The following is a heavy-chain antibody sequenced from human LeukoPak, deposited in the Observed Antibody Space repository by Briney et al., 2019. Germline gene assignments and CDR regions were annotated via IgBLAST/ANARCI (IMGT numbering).Heavy chain of an antibody. CDR2: INHSGST. V-gene: IGHV4-34*01. CDR3: ARGHWELLHAFDI. CDR1: GGSFSGYY. D-gene: IGHD3-10*01. J-gene: IGHJ3*02. Sequence: SETLSLTCAVYGGSFSGYYWSWIRQPPGKGLEWIGEINHSGSTNYNPSLKSRVTISVDTSKNQFSLKLSSVTAADTAVYYCARGHWELLHAFDIWGHGTAVAVSS.